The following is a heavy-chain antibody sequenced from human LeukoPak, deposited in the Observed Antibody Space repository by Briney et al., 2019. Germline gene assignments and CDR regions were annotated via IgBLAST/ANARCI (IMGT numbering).Heavy chain of an antibody. Sequence: KPGGSLRLSCAASGFTFSSYGMHWVRQAPGKGLEWVSSISSSSSYIYYADSVKGRFTISRDNAKNSLYLQMNSLRAEDTAVYYCAREPGAYSYDYWGQGTLVTVSS. CDR1: GFTFSSYG. CDR3: AREPGAYSYDY. V-gene: IGHV3-21*01. D-gene: IGHD5-18*01. CDR2: ISSSSSYI. J-gene: IGHJ4*02.